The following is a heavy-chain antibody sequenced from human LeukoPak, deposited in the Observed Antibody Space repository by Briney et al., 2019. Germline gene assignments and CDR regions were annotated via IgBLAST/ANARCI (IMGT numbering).Heavy chain of an antibody. CDR1: GFTFSNYG. CDR2: ISGSGGTT. D-gene: IGHD3-22*01. V-gene: IGHV3-23*01. Sequence: GGSLRLSCAASGFTFSNYGMNWVRQAPGKGLEWVSGISGSGGTTYYADSVKGRFTISRDNSKNSLSLQVSSLRAEDTAVYYCAKTNGYYSDWGQGTLVTVSS. CDR3: AKTNGYYSD. J-gene: IGHJ4*02.